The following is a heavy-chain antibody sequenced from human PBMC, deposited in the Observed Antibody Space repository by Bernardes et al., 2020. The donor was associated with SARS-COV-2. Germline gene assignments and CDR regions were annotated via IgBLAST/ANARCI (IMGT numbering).Heavy chain of an antibody. J-gene: IGHJ6*04. CDR2: IKQDGSEK. D-gene: IGHD2-15*01. V-gene: IGHV3-7*04. Sequence: GRSLRLSCAASGFTFSNYWIGWVRQAPAKGLEWVANIKQDGSEKYYVYSVRGRFTISRDNAKNSLYLEMNSLRAEDTAVYYCVREGRGGGGMDVWGKGTTVTVSS. CDR3: VREGRGGGGMDV. CDR1: GFTFSNYW.